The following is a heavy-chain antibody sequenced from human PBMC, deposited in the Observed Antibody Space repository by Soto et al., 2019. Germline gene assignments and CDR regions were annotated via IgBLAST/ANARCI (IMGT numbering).Heavy chain of an antibody. Sequence: QLQLVQSGAQVTKPGASVKVSCRISGPTFITYFIHWVRQAPGQGLEWMGWIDPKSGGTTYEQKFRGRVTMTRDTSINTACMDLNRLTCDDTAMYYCARVSVDVPEWGQGTLITVSS. D-gene: IGHD5-12*01. CDR1: GPTFITYF. V-gene: IGHV1-2*02. CDR2: IDPKSGGT. J-gene: IGHJ4*02. CDR3: ARVSVDVPE.